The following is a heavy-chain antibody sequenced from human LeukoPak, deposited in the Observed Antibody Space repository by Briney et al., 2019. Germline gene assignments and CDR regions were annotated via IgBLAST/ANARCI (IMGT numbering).Heavy chain of an antibody. D-gene: IGHD6-13*01. CDR2: ISWNSGSI. Sequence: GGSLRLSCAASGFTFDDYAMHWVRQAPGKGLEWVSGISWNSGSIGYADSVKGRFTISRDNAKNSLYLQMNSLRAEDTALYYCAKDKGSIAAAGSFDLWGRGTLVTVSS. J-gene: IGHJ2*01. V-gene: IGHV3-9*01. CDR3: AKDKGSIAAAGSFDL. CDR1: GFTFDDYA.